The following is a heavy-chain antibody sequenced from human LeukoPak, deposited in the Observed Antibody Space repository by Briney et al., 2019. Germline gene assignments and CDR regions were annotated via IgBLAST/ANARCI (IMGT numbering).Heavy chain of an antibody. CDR3: ARGLRYFDY. Sequence: ASVKVSCKASGYTFTSYGISWVRQAPGQGLEWMGWINPNSGGTNYAQKFQGRVTMTRDTSISTAYMELSRLRSDDTAVYYCARGLRYFDYWGQGTLVTVSS. J-gene: IGHJ4*02. CDR1: GYTFTSYG. CDR2: INPNSGGT. D-gene: IGHD3-9*01. V-gene: IGHV1-2*02.